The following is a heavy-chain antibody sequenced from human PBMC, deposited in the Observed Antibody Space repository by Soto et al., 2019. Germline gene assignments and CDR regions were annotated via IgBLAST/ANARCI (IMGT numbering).Heavy chain of an antibody. CDR1: GGTFSSYA. Sequence: QVQLVQSGAEVKKPGSSVKVSCKASGGTFSSYAISWVRQAPGRGLEWMGGIIPIFGTADYAQKFKGRVTITADESTSTGNMELSSLRSEDTAVYYCASHYDSSGYYYRGLDYWGQGTLVTVSS. D-gene: IGHD3-22*01. J-gene: IGHJ4*02. CDR3: ASHYDSSGYYYRGLDY. V-gene: IGHV1-69*12. CDR2: IIPIFGTA.